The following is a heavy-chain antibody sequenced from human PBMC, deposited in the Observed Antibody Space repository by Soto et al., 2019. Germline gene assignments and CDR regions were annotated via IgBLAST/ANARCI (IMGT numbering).Heavy chain of an antibody. CDR1: GFTFSSYA. V-gene: IGHV3-23*01. Sequence: ETLRLSCAASGFTFSSYAMSWVRQAPGKGLEWVSAISGSGGSTYYADSVKGRFTISRDNSKNTLYLQMNSLRAEDTAVYYCAKQDSYGYNSDYWGQGTLVTVSS. D-gene: IGHD5-18*01. CDR3: AKQDSYGYNSDY. CDR2: ISGSGGST. J-gene: IGHJ4*02.